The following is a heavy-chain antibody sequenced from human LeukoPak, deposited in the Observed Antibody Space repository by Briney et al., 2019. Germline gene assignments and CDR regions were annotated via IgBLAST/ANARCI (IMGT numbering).Heavy chain of an antibody. CDR3: ARGTVCGSGGKCSGSWYYDY. V-gene: IGHV1-8*02. CDR1: GYTFTGYY. D-gene: IGHD6-13*01. J-gene: IGHJ4*02. CDR2: VNPNSGNT. Sequence: ASVKVSCKASGYTFTGYYMHWVRQATGQGLEWMGWVNPNSGNTGYAQKFQGRVAMTRNTSISTAYMELSSLRSEDTAVYYCARGTVCGSGGKCSGSWYYDYWGQGTLVTVSS.